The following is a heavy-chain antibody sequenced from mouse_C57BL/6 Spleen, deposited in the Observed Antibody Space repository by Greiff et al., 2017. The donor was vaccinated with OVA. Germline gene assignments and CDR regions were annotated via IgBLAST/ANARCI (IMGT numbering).Heavy chain of an antibody. Sequence: VQLQQSGAELVRPGASVTLSCKASGYTFTDYEMHWVKQTPVHGLEWIGAIDPETGGTAYNQKFKGKAILTADKSSSTAYMELRSLTSEDSAVYYCTLITTVVEAYWGQGTLVTVSA. J-gene: IGHJ3*01. V-gene: IGHV1-15*01. CDR2: IDPETGGT. CDR3: TLITTVVEAY. CDR1: GYTFTDYE. D-gene: IGHD1-1*01.